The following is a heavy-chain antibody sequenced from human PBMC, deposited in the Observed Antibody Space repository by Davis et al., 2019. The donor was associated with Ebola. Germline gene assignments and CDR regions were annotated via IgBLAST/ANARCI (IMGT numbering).Heavy chain of an antibody. D-gene: IGHD2-15*01. Sequence: SGPTLVKPTETLTLTCTVSGFSLSNARMGVSWIRQPPGKALEWLAHIFSNDEKSYSTSLKSRLTISKDTSKSQVVLTMTNMDPVDTATYYCAHRRLGYCSGGSCEWWFDPWGQGTLVTVSS. CDR2: IFSNDEK. CDR3: AHRRLGYCSGGSCEWWFDP. J-gene: IGHJ5*02. V-gene: IGHV2-26*01. CDR1: GFSLSNARMG.